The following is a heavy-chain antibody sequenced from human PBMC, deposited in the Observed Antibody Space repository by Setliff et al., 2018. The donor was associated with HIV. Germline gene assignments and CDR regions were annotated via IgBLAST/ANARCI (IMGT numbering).Heavy chain of an antibody. Sequence: SETLSLTCTVSGGSISSYYWSWIRQPAGKGLEWIGRIYSSGSTNYNPSLKSRVTMSVDTSKNQFSLKLSSVAAADTAVYYCARVCPPVRYNFWSGYYPKAGYFDYWGQGALVTVS. CDR2: IYSSGST. V-gene: IGHV4-4*07. CDR1: GGSISSYY. D-gene: IGHD3-3*01. J-gene: IGHJ4*02. CDR3: ARVCPPVRYNFWSGYYPKAGYFDY.